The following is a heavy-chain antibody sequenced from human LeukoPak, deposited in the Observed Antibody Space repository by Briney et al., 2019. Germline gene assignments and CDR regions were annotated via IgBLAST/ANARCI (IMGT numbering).Heavy chain of an antibody. CDR3: ARYRGYTNRGIFDY. Sequence: VASVTLSCTVSGDTFTSGGISWGRQGPGQGLEWVGWISGYDCNTNYAKQLQGRVTMTTDQSTRTAYTELRSLRSDDKAVYYCARYRGYTNRGIFDYWGQGTLVTVSS. J-gene: IGHJ4*02. D-gene: IGHD3-10*01. CDR1: GDTFTSGG. CDR2: ISGYDCNT. V-gene: IGHV1-18*01.